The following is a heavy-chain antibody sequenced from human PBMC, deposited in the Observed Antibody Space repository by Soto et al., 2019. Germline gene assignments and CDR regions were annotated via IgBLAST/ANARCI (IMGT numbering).Heavy chain of an antibody. CDR2: ISSSSSYI. Sequence: GGSLRLSCAASGFTFSSYSMNWVRQAPGKGLEWVSSISSSSSYIYYADSVKGRFTISRDNAKNSLYLQMNSLRAEDTAVYYCAREQNYYYGMDVWGHGTTVTVSS. CDR3: AREQNYYYGMDV. V-gene: IGHV3-21*01. CDR1: GFTFSSYS. J-gene: IGHJ6*02.